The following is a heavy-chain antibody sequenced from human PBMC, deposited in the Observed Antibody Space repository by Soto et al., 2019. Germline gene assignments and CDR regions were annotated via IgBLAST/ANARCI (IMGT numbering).Heavy chain of an antibody. J-gene: IGHJ6*03. CDR3: ATYYGSGRYDYYYYYMDV. CDR2: INAGNGNT. CDR1: GYTFTSYA. Sequence: QVQLVQSGAEVKKPGASVKVSCKASGYTFTSYAMHWVRQAPGQRLEWMGWINAGNGNTKYSQKFQGRVTITRDTSASTAYMELSSLRSEDTAVYYCATYYGSGRYDYYYYYMDVWGKGTTVTVSS. D-gene: IGHD3-10*01. V-gene: IGHV1-3*01.